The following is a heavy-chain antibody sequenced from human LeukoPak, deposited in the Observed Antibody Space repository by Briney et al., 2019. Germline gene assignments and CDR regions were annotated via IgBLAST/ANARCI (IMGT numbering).Heavy chain of an antibody. D-gene: IGHD3-9*01. CDR2: ISGTGGIT. CDR1: GFTFSTYG. V-gene: IGHV3-23*01. Sequence: PGGSLRLSCAASGFTFSTYGMSWVRQAPGKGLEWVSTISGTGGITYYADSVKGRFTISRDNSKSTLSLQMNSLRAEDTAVYYCARKRSFDLWGQGTLVTVSS. J-gene: IGHJ4*02. CDR3: ARKRSFDL.